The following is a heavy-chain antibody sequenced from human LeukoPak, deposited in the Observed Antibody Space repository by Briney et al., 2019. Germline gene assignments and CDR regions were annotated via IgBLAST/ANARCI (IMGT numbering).Heavy chain of an antibody. CDR1: GGSINSYY. V-gene: IGHV4-59*08. J-gene: IGHJ4*02. CDR2: IYYSGST. Sequence: SETLSLTCTVSGGSINSYYWSWIRQPPGKGLEWIGYIYYSGSTDYNPSLKSRVTISLDTSENQFSLKMRSVTATDTAVYYCARHGSSGWYGIDYWGQGTLVTVSS. D-gene: IGHD6-19*01. CDR3: ARHGSSGWYGIDY.